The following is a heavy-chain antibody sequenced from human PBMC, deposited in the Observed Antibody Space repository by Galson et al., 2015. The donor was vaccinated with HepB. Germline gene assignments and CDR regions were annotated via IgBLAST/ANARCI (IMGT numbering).Heavy chain of an antibody. J-gene: IGHJ6*03. CDR3: ARAGVIAAAGTHYYYYYYYMDV. Sequence: SLRLSCAASGFTFSSYAMHWVRQAPGKGLEWVAVISYSGSNKYYADSVKGRFTISRDNSKNTLYLQMNSLRAEDTAVYYCARAGVIAAAGTHYYYYYYYMDVWGKGTTVTVSS. CDR2: ISYSGSNK. D-gene: IGHD6-13*01. CDR1: GFTFSSYA. V-gene: IGHV3-30-3*01.